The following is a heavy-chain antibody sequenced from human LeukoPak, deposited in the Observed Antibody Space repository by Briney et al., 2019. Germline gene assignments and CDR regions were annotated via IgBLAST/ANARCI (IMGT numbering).Heavy chain of an antibody. CDR2: ISSSSSYI. Sequence: PGGSLRLSCAASGFTFSSYSMNWVRQAPGKGLEWVSSISSSSSYIYYADSVKGRFTISRDNSKNTLYLQMNSLRAEDTAVYYCAKEGLETYYYDSSGYQFDYWGQGTLVTVSS. V-gene: IGHV3-21*04. D-gene: IGHD3-22*01. CDR3: AKEGLETYYYDSSGYQFDY. J-gene: IGHJ4*02. CDR1: GFTFSSYS.